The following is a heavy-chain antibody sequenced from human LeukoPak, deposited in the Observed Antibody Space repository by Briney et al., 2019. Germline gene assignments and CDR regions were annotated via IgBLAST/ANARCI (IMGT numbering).Heavy chain of an antibody. Sequence: GGSLRLSCTVSGFTFGDYTTSWVRQAPGKGLEWVGFIRSKAYGGTTEYAASVKGRFTISRDDSKSIAYLQMNSLKTEDTAVYYCTTQTRIAAAYYWGQGTLVTVSS. CDR1: GFTFGDYT. D-gene: IGHD6-13*01. CDR2: IRSKAYGGTT. V-gene: IGHV3-49*04. J-gene: IGHJ4*02. CDR3: TTQTRIAAAYY.